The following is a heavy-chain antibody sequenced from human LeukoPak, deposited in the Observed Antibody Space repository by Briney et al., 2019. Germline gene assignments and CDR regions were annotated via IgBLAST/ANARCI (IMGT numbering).Heavy chain of an antibody. Sequence: SETLSLTCTVSGGSISSSSYYWGWIRQPPGKGLEWIGSIYYSGSTYYNPSLKSRVTISVDTSKNQFSLKLTSVTAADTAVYYCARDLDDPYGMDVWGQGTTVTVSS. D-gene: IGHD3-16*01. V-gene: IGHV4-39*07. CDR2: IYYSGST. CDR1: GGSISSSSYY. CDR3: ARDLDDPYGMDV. J-gene: IGHJ6*02.